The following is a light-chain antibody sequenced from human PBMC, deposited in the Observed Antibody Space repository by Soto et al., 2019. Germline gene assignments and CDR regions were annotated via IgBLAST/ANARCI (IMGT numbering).Light chain of an antibody. CDR1: SSNIGAGYD. Sequence: QSVLTQPPSVSGAPGQRVTISCTGSSSNIGAGYDVHWYQQLPGTAPKLLIYGNSNRPSGVPDRFSGSKSGTSASLAITGLRAEDEVDYYCQSYESSRSGVVFGGGTNLPVL. CDR2: GNS. CDR3: QSYESSRSGVV. V-gene: IGLV1-40*01. J-gene: IGLJ2*01.